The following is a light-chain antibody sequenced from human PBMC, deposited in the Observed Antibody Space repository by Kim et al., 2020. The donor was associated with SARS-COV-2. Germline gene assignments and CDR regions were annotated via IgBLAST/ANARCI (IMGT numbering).Light chain of an antibody. CDR3: CSYAGSSTFGVV. CDR2: EVS. Sequence: SFTISCTGTSSDVGSYNLVSWYQQHPGKAPKLMIYEVSKRPSGVSNRFSGSKSGNTASLTISGLQAEDEADYCCCSYAGSSTFGVVFGGGTQLTVL. CDR1: SSDVGSYNL. J-gene: IGLJ2*01. V-gene: IGLV2-23*02.